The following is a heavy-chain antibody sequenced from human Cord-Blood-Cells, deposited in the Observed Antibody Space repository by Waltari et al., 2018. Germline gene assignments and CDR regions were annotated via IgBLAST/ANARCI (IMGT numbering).Heavy chain of an antibody. CDR3: AGDGYSSSYSVY. CDR2: INTHTGNP. D-gene: IGHD6-6*01. CDR1: GYTFTSYA. Sequence: QVQLVQSGSELKKPGASVKVSCKASGYTFTSYAMNWVRQAPGQGLEWMGWINTHTGNPPYAHGFTGRVGFSLDASVSTAYLQISSLKAEDTAVYYCAGDGYSSSYSVYWSQGTLVTVSS. V-gene: IGHV7-4-1*02. J-gene: IGHJ4*02.